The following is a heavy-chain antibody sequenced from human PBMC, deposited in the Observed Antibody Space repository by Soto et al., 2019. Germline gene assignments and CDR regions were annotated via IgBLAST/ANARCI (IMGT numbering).Heavy chain of an antibody. J-gene: IGHJ4*02. Sequence: QVHLQESGPGLVKPSETLSLTCTVSGASISSYYWSWIRQPPGKGLEWIGYIYYSGSTNYNPSLKSRVTMSVDTSKNQFSLKLSSVTAADTSVYYCARDSGSYDPLDYWGQGTLVTVSS. CDR1: GASISSYY. CDR2: IYYSGST. D-gene: IGHD3-16*01. V-gene: IGHV4-59*01. CDR3: ARDSGSYDPLDY.